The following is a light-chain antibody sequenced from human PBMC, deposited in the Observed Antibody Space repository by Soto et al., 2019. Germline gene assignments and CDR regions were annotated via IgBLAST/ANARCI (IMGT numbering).Light chain of an antibody. CDR2: GAS. CDR3: QQYGSSPRIT. CDR1: QSVSSSY. J-gene: IGKJ5*01. Sequence: ERVLTQSPATLSLSQGERATLSCRASQSVSSSYLAWYQQKPGQAPRLLIYGASSRATGIPDRFSGSGSGTDFTLTISRLEPEDFAVYYCQQYGSSPRITFGQGTLLATK. V-gene: IGKV3-20*01.